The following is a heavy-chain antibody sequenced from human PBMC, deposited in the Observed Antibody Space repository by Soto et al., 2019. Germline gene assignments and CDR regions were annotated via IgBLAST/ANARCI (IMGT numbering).Heavy chain of an antibody. Sequence: EVPLMESGGGLVKPGGSLRISCAASGFTFTNAWMTWVRQAPGEGLEWVAHIKSKTAGGTTDSAAPVKGRFTISRDDSKPTPYLQMNSLKIEDTAVYYCTTVAPYYCETKGYFYGPFDYWGQGSQVAVSS. CDR2: IKSKTAGGTT. J-gene: IGHJ4*02. D-gene: IGHD3-22*01. CDR3: TTVAPYYCETKGYFYGPFDY. V-gene: IGHV3-15*07. CDR1: GFTFTNAW.